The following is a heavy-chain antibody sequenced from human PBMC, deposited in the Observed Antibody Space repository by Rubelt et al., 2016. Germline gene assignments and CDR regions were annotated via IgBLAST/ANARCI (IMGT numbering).Heavy chain of an antibody. V-gene: IGHV3-23*01. CDR1: GFTFSSYA. Sequence: GGLVQPGGSLRLSCAASGFTFSSYAMSWVRQAPGKGLEWVSTIPGSGGSTHYADSVKGRFTISRDNARKSLYLQMNSLRAEDTAVYYCATMVPVANYYYYGMDVWGQGTTVTVSS. D-gene: IGHD2-2*01. J-gene: IGHJ6*02. CDR3: ATMVPVANYYYYGMDV. CDR2: IPGSGGST.